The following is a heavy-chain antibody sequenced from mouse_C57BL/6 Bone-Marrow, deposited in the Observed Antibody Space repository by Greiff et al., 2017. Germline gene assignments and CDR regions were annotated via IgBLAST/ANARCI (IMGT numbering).Heavy chain of an antibody. CDR3: ARSGGGHYFDY. D-gene: IGHD1-1*02. V-gene: IGHV1-61*01. CDR2: IYPSDSET. CDR1: GYTFTSYW. Sequence: QVQLQQPGAELVRPGSSVKLSCKASGYTFTSYWMDWVKQRPGQGLEWIGNIYPSDSETHYNQKFKDKATLTVDKSSSTAYMQLSSLTSEDSAVYYCARSGGGHYFDYWGQGTTLTVSS. J-gene: IGHJ2*01.